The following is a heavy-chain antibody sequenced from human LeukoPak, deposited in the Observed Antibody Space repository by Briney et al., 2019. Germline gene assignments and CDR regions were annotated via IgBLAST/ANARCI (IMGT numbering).Heavy chain of an antibody. CDR1: GFTFSSYG. D-gene: IGHD2-2*03. CDR2: ISYDGSNK. V-gene: IGHV3-30*03. Sequence: GGSLRLSCAASGFTFSSYGMHWVRQAPGKGLEWVAVISYDGSNKYYADSVKGRFTISRDNSKNTLYLQMGSLRAEDMAVYYCARPAGEGGYCSSTSCFYFDYWGQGTLVTVSS. CDR3: ARPAGEGGYCSSTSCFYFDY. J-gene: IGHJ4*02.